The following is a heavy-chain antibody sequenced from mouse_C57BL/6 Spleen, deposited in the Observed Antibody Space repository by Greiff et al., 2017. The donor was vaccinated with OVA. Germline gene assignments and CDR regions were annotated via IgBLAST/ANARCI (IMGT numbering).Heavy chain of an antibody. V-gene: IGHV1-76*01. CDR2: IYPGSGNT. J-gene: IGHJ2*01. D-gene: IGHD1-1*01. CDR1: GYTFTDYY. CDR3: AREGLLRYLDY. Sequence: QVQLKESGAELVRPGASVKLSCKASGYTFTDYYINWVKQRPGQGLEWIARIYPGSGNTYYNEKFKGKATLTAEKSSSTAYMQLSSLTSEDSAVYFCAREGLLRYLDYWGQGTTLTVSS.